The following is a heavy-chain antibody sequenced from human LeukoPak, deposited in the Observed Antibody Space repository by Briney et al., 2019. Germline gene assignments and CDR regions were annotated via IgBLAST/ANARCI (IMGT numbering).Heavy chain of an antibody. J-gene: IGHJ6*03. CDR2: IYYSGST. Sequence: SETLSLTCTVSGGSISSSSYYWCWIRQPPGKGLEWIGSIYYSGSTYYNPSLKSRVTISVDTSKNQFSLKLSSVTAADTAVYYCAGKSPPLRHYYMDVWGKGTTVTVSS. CDR3: AGKSPPLRHYYMDV. V-gene: IGHV4-39*07. CDR1: GGSISSSSYY.